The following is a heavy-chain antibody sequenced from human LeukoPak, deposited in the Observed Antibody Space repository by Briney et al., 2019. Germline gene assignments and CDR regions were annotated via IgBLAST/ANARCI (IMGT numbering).Heavy chain of an antibody. V-gene: IGHV3-30-3*01. J-gene: IGHJ4*02. CDR1: GFTSSSYA. D-gene: IGHD3-22*01. CDR3: ARDPEYYYDSSGYFDY. Sequence: GGSLRLSCAASGFTSSSYAMHWVRQAPGKGLEWVAVISYDGSNKYYADSVKGRFTISRDNSKNTLYLQMNSLRAEDTAVYYCARDPEYYYDSSGYFDYWGQGTLVTVSS. CDR2: ISYDGSNK.